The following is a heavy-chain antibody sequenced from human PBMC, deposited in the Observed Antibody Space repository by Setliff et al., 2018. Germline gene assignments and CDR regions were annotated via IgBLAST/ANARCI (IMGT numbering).Heavy chain of an antibody. Sequence: GGSLRLSCAASGFTFSDYYMTWIRQAPGKGLEWVSYISRGGNTIYYADSVKGRFTISRGNARDSLFLQMSSLRAEDTAVYYCAREVVGAPSTFDIWGQGTMVTVSS. D-gene: IGHD1-26*01. CDR1: GFTFSDYY. CDR2: ISRGGNTI. V-gene: IGHV3-11*04. CDR3: AREVVGAPSTFDI. J-gene: IGHJ3*02.